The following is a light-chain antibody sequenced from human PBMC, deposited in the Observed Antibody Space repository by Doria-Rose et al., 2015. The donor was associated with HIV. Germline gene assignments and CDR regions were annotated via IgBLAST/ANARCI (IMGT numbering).Light chain of an antibody. CDR1: QTVSTY. CDR2: ATS. CDR3: QQTYSSPPWT. Sequence: LRMTQSPSSLSASIGDRVTITCRASQTVSTYLNWFQQEPGKAPKLLIYATSRLRSGVPSRFSGSGSGTDFTLTISGLQPGDFATYYCQQTYSSPPWTFGQGTKVEMK. J-gene: IGKJ1*01. V-gene: IGKV1-39*01.